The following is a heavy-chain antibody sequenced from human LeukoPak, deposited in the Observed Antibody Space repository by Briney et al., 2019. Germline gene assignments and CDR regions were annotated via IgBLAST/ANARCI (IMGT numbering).Heavy chain of an antibody. CDR3: ARHVRRYGGNFPYYYYYYMDV. J-gene: IGHJ6*03. CDR1: GGSFSGYY. Sequence: SETLSLTCAVYGGSFSGYYWSWIRQPPGKGLEWIGEINHSGSTNYNPSLKSRVTISVDTSKNQFSLKLSSVTAADTAVYYCARHVRRYGGNFPYYYYYYMDVWGKGTTVTISS. V-gene: IGHV4-34*01. D-gene: IGHD4-23*01. CDR2: INHSGST.